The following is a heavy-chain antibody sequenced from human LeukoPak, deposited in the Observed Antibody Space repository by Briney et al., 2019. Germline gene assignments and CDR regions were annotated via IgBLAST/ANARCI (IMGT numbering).Heavy chain of an antibody. V-gene: IGHV1-18*01. Sequence: ASVKVSCKASAYTFTSYAISWMRQAPGQGLEWMGWISVYNGNTNYAQKLQGRVTMTTDTSTNTAYMELSSLRSEDTAIYYCATLEQLGSYYFDYWGQGTLVTVSS. D-gene: IGHD6-6*01. CDR3: ATLEQLGSYYFDY. CDR1: AYTFTSYA. J-gene: IGHJ4*02. CDR2: ISVYNGNT.